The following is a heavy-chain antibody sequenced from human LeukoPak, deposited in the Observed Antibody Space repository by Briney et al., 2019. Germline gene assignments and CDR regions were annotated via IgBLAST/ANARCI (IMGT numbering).Heavy chain of an antibody. V-gene: IGHV3-74*01. Sequence: PGGSLRLSCAASGFTFSTTWLHWVRQTPGEGLVWVSRMNSDGSTTNYADSVKGRFTISRDNAKSTLYLQMNNPRVEDTAVYYCATAGNYRFDNWGQGTLVTVSP. CDR2: MNSDGSTT. J-gene: IGHJ4*02. D-gene: IGHD1-7*01. CDR1: GFTFSTTW. CDR3: ATAGNYRFDN.